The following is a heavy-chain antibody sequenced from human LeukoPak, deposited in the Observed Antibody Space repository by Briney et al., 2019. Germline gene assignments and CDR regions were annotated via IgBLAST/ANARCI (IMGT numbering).Heavy chain of an antibody. D-gene: IGHD2-2*01. Sequence: GGSLRLSCGASGFTFSSYSMNWVRQAPGKGQEWVSSISSSSSYVYYADSVKGRFTISRDNAKNSLYLQMNSLRADDAAVYYCARAPVYCSSTSCYSPSGFDYWGQGTLVTVSA. V-gene: IGHV3-21*01. CDR2: ISSSSSYV. CDR3: ARAPVYCSSTSCYSPSGFDY. CDR1: GFTFSSYS. J-gene: IGHJ4*02.